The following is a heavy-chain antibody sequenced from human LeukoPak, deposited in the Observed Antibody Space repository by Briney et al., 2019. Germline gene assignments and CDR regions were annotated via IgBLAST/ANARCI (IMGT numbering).Heavy chain of an antibody. CDR1: GFTMSHYG. CDR2: IKLDGSEK. Sequence: PGGSLRLSCAASGFTMSHYGVSWVRQAPGKGLEWVANIKLDGSEKNYVDSVKGRFTISRDNTKNSLYLQMNSLRVEDTAVFYCARDQYDTWSRRGDFDSWGQGTLVIVSS. CDR3: ARDQYDTWSRRGDFDS. D-gene: IGHD3-3*01. J-gene: IGHJ4*02. V-gene: IGHV3-7*03.